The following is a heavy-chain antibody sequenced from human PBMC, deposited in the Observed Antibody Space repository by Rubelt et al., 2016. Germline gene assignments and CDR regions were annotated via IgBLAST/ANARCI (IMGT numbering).Heavy chain of an antibody. V-gene: IGHV3-48*01. Sequence: VESGGALVQPGESLRLSCAASGFTFRGSWMTWVRQGPGKGLEWVSYIGTSTSTIYYADSVKGRFTLPRDNSKNTVDLQMDRLGGEDTAVYYCARDHPTAMVSFYFDYWGQGTLVTVSS. D-gene: IGHD5-18*01. CDR1: GFTFRGSW. CDR3: ARDHPTAMVSFYFDY. CDR2: IGTSTSTI. J-gene: IGHJ4*02.